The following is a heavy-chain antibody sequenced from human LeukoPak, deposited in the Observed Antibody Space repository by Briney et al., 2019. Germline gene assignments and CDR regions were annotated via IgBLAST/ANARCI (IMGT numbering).Heavy chain of an antibody. CDR1: GFTFTSSA. J-gene: IGHJ6*02. Sequence: SVNVSCKASGFTFTSSAVQWVRQARGQRLEWIGWIVVGSGNTNYAQKFQERVTITRDMSTSTAYMELSSLRSEDTAVYYCAADYYDSSDQYYYYGMDVWGQGTTVTVSS. CDR2: IVVGSGNT. CDR3: AADYYDSSDQYYYYGMDV. D-gene: IGHD3-22*01. V-gene: IGHV1-58*01.